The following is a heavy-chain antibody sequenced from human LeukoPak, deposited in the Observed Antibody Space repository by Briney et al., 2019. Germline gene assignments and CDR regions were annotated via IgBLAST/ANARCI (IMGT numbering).Heavy chain of an antibody. CDR3: ARDGFGELPEAFDI. V-gene: IGHV4-39*07. D-gene: IGHD3-10*01. Sequence: SETLSLTCTVSGGSISSSSYYWGWIRQPPGKGLEWIGSIYYSGSTYYNPSLKSRVTISVDTSKNQFSLKLSSVTAADTAVYYCARDGFGELPEAFDIWGQGTMVTVSS. CDR2: IYYSGST. CDR1: GGSISSSSYY. J-gene: IGHJ3*02.